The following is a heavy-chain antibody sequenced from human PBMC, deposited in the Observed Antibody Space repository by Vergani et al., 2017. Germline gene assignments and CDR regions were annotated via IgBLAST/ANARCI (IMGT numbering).Heavy chain of an antibody. CDR2: INPNSGGT. CDR3: TRGGRSIAARPAYAVDI. D-gene: IGHD6-6*01. J-gene: IGHJ3*02. Sequence: QVQLVQSGAAVKKPGASVKVSCKASGYTFTGYYIHWVRQAPGQGLEWMGWINPNSGGTNYAQKFQGRVTRTRDTPSSTAYMELGRLRSDDTAVYYCTRGGRSIAARPAYAVDIWGQGTMVTVSS. V-gene: IGHV1-2*02. CDR1: GYTFTGYY.